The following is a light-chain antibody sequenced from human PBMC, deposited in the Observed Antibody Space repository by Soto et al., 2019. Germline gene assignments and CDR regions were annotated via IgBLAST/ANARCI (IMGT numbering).Light chain of an antibody. CDR2: DTS. J-gene: IGKJ1*01. V-gene: IGKV1-5*01. CDR1: QGIDRW. CDR3: QQYNNYPWT. Sequence: IQMTQSPSTLSASVGDRVTITCRASQGIDRWLAWYQQKPGKAPKFLIYDTSILESGVPSRFSGSGSGTEFTLTIGSLQPDDFATYYCQQYNNYPWTFGQGTKVDIK.